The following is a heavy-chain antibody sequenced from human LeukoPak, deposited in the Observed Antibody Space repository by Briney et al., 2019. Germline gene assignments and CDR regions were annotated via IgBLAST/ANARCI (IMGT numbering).Heavy chain of an antibody. CDR2: MNHNRGNT. D-gene: IGHD2-15*01. V-gene: IGHV1-8*01. CDR3: ARGRYCSGGSCYPPNFDY. J-gene: IGHJ4*02. Sequence: ASVKVSCKASGYTFTSYDINWVRQATGQGLEWMGWMNHNRGNTGYAQKFQGRVTMTRNTSISTAYMELSSLRSEDTAVYYCARGRYCSGGSCYPPNFDYWGQGTLVTVSS. CDR1: GYTFTSYD.